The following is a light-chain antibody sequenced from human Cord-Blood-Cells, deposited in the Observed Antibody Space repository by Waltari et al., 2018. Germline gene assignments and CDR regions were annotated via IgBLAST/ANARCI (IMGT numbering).Light chain of an antibody. V-gene: IGLV2-14*01. CDR1: RSDVGGYTY. J-gene: IGLJ3*02. CDR2: GVS. CDR3: SSYTSSSTWV. Sequence: QSALTQPASVSGSPGRSITISCPGPRSDVGGYTYVSWYHQHPGKAPKPMIYGVSTRPSGVSNRFSGSKSGNTASLTISGLQAEDEADYYCSSYTSSSTWVFGGGTKLTVL.